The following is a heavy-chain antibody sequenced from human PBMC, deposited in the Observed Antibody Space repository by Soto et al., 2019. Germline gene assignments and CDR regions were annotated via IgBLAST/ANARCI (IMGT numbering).Heavy chain of an antibody. D-gene: IGHD1-1*01. V-gene: IGHV3-23*01. Sequence: PGGALRLSGVASGFTFSGYCISWVRQAPWKGLEWVSGISGSGSSTYYADSVKGRFAISRDQSKNTLYLQMNSLRADDTAIYYCANKWGVGTTTHFHFAHAAQGALVTV. J-gene: IGHJ4*02. CDR2: ISGSGSST. CDR1: GFTFSGYC. CDR3: ANKWGVGTTTHFHFAH.